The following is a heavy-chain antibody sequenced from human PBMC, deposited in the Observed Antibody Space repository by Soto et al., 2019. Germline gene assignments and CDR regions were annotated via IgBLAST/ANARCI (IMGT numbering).Heavy chain of an antibody. J-gene: IGHJ3*02. CDR3: ARAGYCSSTSCSDAFDI. V-gene: IGHV1-3*01. CDR2: INAGNGNT. D-gene: IGHD2-2*01. CDR1: GYTFTSYA. Sequence: QGQLVQSGAELKKPGASVQVSCKDSGYTFTSYAMHWVRQAPGQRLEWMGWINAGNGNTKYSQKFQGRVTITRDTSARTAYVELSSLRSEDTAVYYCARAGYCSSTSCSDAFDIWGQGTMVTVSS.